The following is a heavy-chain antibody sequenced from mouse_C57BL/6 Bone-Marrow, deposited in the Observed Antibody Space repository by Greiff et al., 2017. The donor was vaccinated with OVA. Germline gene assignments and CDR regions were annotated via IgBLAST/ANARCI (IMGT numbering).Heavy chain of an antibody. D-gene: IGHD1-3*01. CDR1: GYTFTNYW. CDR2: IYPGGGYT. Sequence: VQLQQSGAELVRPGTSVKMSCKASGYTFTNYWIGWAKQRPGHGLEWIGDIYPGGGYTNYNEKFKGKATLTADKSSSTAYMQFSSLTSEDSAIYYCARRTGKAWFAYWGQGTLVTVSA. J-gene: IGHJ3*01. CDR3: ARRTGKAWFAY. V-gene: IGHV1-63*01.